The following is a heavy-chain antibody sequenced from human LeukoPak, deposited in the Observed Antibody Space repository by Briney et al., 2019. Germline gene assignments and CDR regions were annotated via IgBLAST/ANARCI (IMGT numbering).Heavy chain of an antibody. J-gene: IGHJ3*02. D-gene: IGHD1-1*01. CDR2: IRQNGGEE. CDR1: GFAFSSYV. CDR3: ARWNEAFDI. V-gene: IGHV3-7*01. Sequence: GGSLRLSCAASGFAFSSYVMSWVRQAPGKGLEWVANIRQNGGEECCVASVTGRFTISRDNAKNSLYLQMTSLRAEDTAIYYCARWNEAFDIWGQGTMVTVSS.